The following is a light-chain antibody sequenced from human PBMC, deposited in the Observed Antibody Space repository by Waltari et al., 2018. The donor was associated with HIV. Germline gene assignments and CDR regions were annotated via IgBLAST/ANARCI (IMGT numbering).Light chain of an antibody. J-gene: IGKJ4*01. V-gene: IGKV1-12*01. Sequence: EIQMAQSPSSVTGSVGDRVTITCRTSQSIGSSLAWYQIQPGEAPKRLIFGASRLENGVPPRFVGSGSGTEFALTISSLQTEDSATYYCQQADSFPHTFGGGTKVEV. CDR2: GAS. CDR1: QSIGSS. CDR3: QQADSFPHT.